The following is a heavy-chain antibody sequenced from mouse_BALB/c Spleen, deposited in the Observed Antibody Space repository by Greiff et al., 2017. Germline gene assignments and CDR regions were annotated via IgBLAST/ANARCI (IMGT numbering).Heavy chain of an antibody. J-gene: IGHJ3*01. Sequence: EVQGVESGGGLVKPGGSLKLSCAASGFTFSSYAMSWVRQSPEKRLEWVAEISSGGSYTYYPDTVTGRFTISRDNAKNTLYLEMSSLRSEDTAMYYCARDRYGLWGQGTLVTVSA. CDR2: ISSGGSYT. CDR3: ARDRYGL. CDR1: GFTFSSYA. D-gene: IGHD1-1*01. V-gene: IGHV5-9-4*01.